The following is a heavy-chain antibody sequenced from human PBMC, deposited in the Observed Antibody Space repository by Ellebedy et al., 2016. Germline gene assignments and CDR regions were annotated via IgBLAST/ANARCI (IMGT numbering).Heavy chain of an antibody. CDR3: ARGERFNP. Sequence: GESLKISXAASGFTFSSYSMNWARQAPGKGLEWVSFISSSSSYIYYADSVKGRFTISRDNAKNSLYLQMNSLRAEDTAVYYCARGERFNPWGQGTLVTVSS. J-gene: IGHJ5*02. V-gene: IGHV3-21*01. CDR2: ISSSSSYI. CDR1: GFTFSSYS.